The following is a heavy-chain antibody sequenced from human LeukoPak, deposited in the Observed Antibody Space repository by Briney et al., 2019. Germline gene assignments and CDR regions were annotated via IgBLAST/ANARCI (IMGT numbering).Heavy chain of an antibody. J-gene: IGHJ4*02. CDR2: IDYSGNT. Sequence: PSETLSLTCTVSGDSNTNSLYYWGWVRQPPGKGLEWIGTIDYSGNTYYNPSLKSRLTISADTSKNQFSLKLSSVTAADTAVYYCARVGDFDWLFFRAFDYWGQGTLVTVSS. D-gene: IGHD3-9*01. V-gene: IGHV4-39*07. CDR1: GDSNTNSLYY. CDR3: ARVGDFDWLFFRAFDY.